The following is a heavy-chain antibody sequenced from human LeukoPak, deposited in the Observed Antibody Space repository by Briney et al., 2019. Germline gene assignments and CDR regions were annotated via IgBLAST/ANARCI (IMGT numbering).Heavy chain of an antibody. CDR2: IYYSGST. J-gene: IGHJ6*02. CDR3: ARGEAWYYGMDV. Sequence: SETLSLTCTVSGGSISSYYWSWIRQPPGKGLEWIGYIYYSGSTNYNPSLKSRVTISVDTSKNQFSLKLSSVTAADTAVYYCARGEAWYYGMDVWGQGTTVTVSS. V-gene: IGHV4-59*12. CDR1: GGSISSYY.